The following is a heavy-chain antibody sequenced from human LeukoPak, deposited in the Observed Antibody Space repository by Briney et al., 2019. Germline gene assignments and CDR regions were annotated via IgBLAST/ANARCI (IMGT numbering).Heavy chain of an antibody. CDR3: VPRKEWSCYMGV. CDR2: ISGSGGST. J-gene: IGHJ6*03. V-gene: IGHV3-23*01. D-gene: IGHD3-3*01. CDR1: GFTFSSYA. Sequence: GGSLRLSCAVAGFTFSSYAMSWVRQAPGKGLERVSDISGSGGSTYYADSVKGRFTISRDNSKNTLYLQMNSLRAEDTAVYYCVPRKEWSCYMGVWGKGTTVTVSS.